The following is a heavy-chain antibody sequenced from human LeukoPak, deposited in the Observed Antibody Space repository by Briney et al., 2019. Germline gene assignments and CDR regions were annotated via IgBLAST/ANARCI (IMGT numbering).Heavy chain of an antibody. CDR1: GFTFSSYS. V-gene: IGHV3-21*01. D-gene: IGHD3-3*01. CDR2: ISSSSSYI. CDR3: ASQYYDFWSGYSLSGFDP. J-gene: IGHJ5*02. Sequence: GGSLRLSCAASGFTFSSYSMNWVRQAPGKGLEWVSSISSSSSYIYYADSVKGRFTISRDNAKNSLYLQMNSLRAEDTAVYYCASQYYDFWSGYSLSGFDPWGQGTLVTVSS.